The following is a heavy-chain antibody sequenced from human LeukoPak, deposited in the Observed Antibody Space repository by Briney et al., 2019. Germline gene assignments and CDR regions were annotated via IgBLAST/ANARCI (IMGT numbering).Heavy chain of an antibody. V-gene: IGHV3-21*01. D-gene: IGHD2-2*01. CDR1: GFTFSSYR. CDR2: IDRTGSYI. CDR3: ARRYCSSTNCYAFDY. J-gene: IGHJ4*02. Sequence: GGSLRLSCAASGFTFSSYRMNWVRQAPGKGLEWVSSIDRTGSYIYYADSVKGRHTISRDNAKNSVYLQMNSLRAEDTAVYYCARRYCSSTNCYAFDYWGQGTLVTVSS.